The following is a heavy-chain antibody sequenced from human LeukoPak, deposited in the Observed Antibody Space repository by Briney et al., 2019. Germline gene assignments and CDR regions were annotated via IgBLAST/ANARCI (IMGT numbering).Heavy chain of an antibody. CDR2: ISAYNGNT. D-gene: IGHD6-13*01. Sequence: ASVRVSCKASVYTFTSYGISCVRHAPRQGLEWMGWISAYNGNTNYAQKLQGRVTMTTDTSTSTAYRELRSLRSDDTAVDYGARGRALAAGTLGWFGPWGQGPLVTVSS. CDR3: ARGRALAAGTLGWFGP. CDR1: VYTFTSYG. V-gene: IGHV1-18*01. J-gene: IGHJ5*02.